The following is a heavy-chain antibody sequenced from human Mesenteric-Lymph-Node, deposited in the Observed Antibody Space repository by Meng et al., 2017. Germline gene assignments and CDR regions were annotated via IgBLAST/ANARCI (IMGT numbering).Heavy chain of an antibody. CDR2: INWNGGST. CDR1: GFTFSNYW. D-gene: IGHD3-10*01. J-gene: IGHJ4*02. V-gene: IGHV3-20*04. Sequence: GGSLRLSCAASGFTFSNYWMSWVRQAPGKGLEWVSGINWNGGSTGYADSVKGRFTISRDNAKNSLYLQMNSLRAEDTALYYCARNYGSGVDYWGQGTLVTVSS. CDR3: ARNYGSGVDY.